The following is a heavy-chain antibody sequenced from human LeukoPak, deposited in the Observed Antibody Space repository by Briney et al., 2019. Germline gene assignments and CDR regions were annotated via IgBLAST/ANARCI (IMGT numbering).Heavy chain of an antibody. CDR2: INHSGST. V-gene: IGHV4-34*01. Sequence: PSETLSLTCAVYGGSFSGYYWSWIRQPPGKGLEWIGEINHSGSTNYDPSLKSRVTISVDTSKNQFSLKLSSVTAADTAVYYCARGSDVFYAFDIWGQGTMVTVSS. CDR3: ARGSDVFYAFDI. CDR1: GGSFSGYY. D-gene: IGHD3-9*01. J-gene: IGHJ3*02.